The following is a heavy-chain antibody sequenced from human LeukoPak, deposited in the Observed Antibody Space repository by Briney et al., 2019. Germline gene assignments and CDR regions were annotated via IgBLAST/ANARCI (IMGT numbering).Heavy chain of an antibody. J-gene: IGHJ4*02. D-gene: IGHD3-3*01. V-gene: IGHV3-21*01. Sequence: GGSLRLSCAASGFTFSDYSVNWVRQAPGQRLEWVSSISSSSSYIYYADSVKGRFTISRDNSKNTLYLQMNSLRAEDTAVYYCAKGPGRTIFGVVIKSSDYWGQGTLVTVSS. CDR1: GFTFSDYS. CDR3: AKGPGRTIFGVVIKSSDY. CDR2: ISSSSSYI.